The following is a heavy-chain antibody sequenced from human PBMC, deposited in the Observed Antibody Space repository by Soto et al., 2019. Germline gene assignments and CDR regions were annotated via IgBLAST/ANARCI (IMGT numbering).Heavy chain of an antibody. J-gene: IGHJ6*02. Sequence: SETLSLTCAVYGGSFSGYYWSWIRQPPGKGLEWIGEINHSGSTNYNPSLKSRVTISVDTSKNQFSLKLSSVTAADTAVYYCARFPDILTGHPTGDYYYGMDVWGQGTTVTVSS. D-gene: IGHD3-9*01. CDR1: GGSFSGYY. V-gene: IGHV4-34*01. CDR2: INHSGST. CDR3: ARFPDILTGHPTGDYYYGMDV.